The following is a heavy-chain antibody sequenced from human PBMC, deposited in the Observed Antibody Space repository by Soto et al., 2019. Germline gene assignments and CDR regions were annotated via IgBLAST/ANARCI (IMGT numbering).Heavy chain of an antibody. J-gene: IGHJ6*02. CDR1: GGSISSYY. CDR3: ARDRVGGMDV. D-gene: IGHD2-15*01. CDR2: IYYSGST. Sequence: SETLSLTCTVSGGSISSYYWSWIRQPPGKGLEWIGYIYYSGSTNYNPSLKSRVTISVDTSKNQFSLKLSSVTAADTAVDYCARDRVGGMDVWGQGTTVTVSS. V-gene: IGHV4-59*01.